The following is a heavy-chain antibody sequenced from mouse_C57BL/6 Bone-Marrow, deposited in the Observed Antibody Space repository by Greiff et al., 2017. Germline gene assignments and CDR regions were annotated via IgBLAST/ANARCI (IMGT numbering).Heavy chain of an antibody. V-gene: IGHV1-7*01. CDR2: INPSSGYT. J-gene: IGHJ2*01. CDR3: ATYYSGDFDY. Sequence: QVQLQQSGAELAKPGASVKLSCKASGYTFTSYWMHWVKQRPGQGLEWIGYINPSSGYTKYNQKFKDKATLNADKSSSTANMQLSSLTYEDSAVYYCATYYSGDFDYWGQGTTLTVSS. D-gene: IGHD2-12*01. CDR1: GYTFTSYW.